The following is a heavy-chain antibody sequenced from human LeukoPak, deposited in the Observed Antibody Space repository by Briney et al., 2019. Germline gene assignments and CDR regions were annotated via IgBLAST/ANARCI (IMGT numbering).Heavy chain of an antibody. CDR2: IRYDGSNK. CDR1: GFTFSSYG. D-gene: IGHD3-22*01. CDR3: AKDSYYYDSSGTTFDY. V-gene: IGHV3-30*02. J-gene: IGHJ4*02. Sequence: GGSLRLSCAASGFTFSSYGMHWVRQAPGKRLEWVAFIRYDGSNKYYADSVKGRFTISRDNSKNTLYLQMNSLRAEDTAVYYCAKDSYYYDSSGTTFDYWGQGTLVTVSS.